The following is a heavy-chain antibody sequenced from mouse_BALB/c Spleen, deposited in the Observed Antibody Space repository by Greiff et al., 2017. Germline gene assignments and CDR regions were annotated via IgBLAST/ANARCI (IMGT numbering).Heavy chain of an antibody. D-gene: IGHD3-1*01. V-gene: IGHV1-82*01. CDR1: GYAFSSSW. J-gene: IGHJ4*01. Sequence: QVQLQQSGPELVKPGASVKISCKASGYAFSSSWMNWVKQRPGQGLEWIGRIYPGDGDTNYNGKFKGKATLTADKSSSTAYMQLSSLTSVDSAVYFCARRGFYYAMDYWGQGTSVTVSS. CDR3: ARRGFYYAMDY. CDR2: IYPGDGDT.